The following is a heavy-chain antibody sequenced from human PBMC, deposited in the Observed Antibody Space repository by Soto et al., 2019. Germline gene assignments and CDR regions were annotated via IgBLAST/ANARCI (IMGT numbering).Heavy chain of an antibody. V-gene: IGHV5-51*01. CDR1: GYSFTSYW. J-gene: IGHJ3*02. D-gene: IGHD1-1*01. CDR2: IYPGDSDT. CDR3: ARPRTTGTTFDAFDI. Sequence: GESLKISCKGSGYSFTSYWIGWVRQMPGKGLEWMGIIYPGDSDTRYSPSFQGQVTISADKSISTAYLQWSSLKASDTAMYYCARPRTTGTTFDAFDIWGQGTMVNVSS.